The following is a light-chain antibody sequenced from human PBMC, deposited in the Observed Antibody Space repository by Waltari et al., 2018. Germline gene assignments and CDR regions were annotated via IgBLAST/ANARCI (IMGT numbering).Light chain of an antibody. CDR3: SSYTSSGTRV. Sequence: QSALTQPASVSGSPGQSITISCSGTSRDAGGYNYVSWYQQQPGKAPKLMIYDVTNRPSGVSDRFSGSKSGNTASLTISGLQAEDEADYYCSSYTSSGTRVFGGGTKLTVL. CDR1: SRDAGGYNY. CDR2: DVT. J-gene: IGLJ3*02. V-gene: IGLV2-14*01.